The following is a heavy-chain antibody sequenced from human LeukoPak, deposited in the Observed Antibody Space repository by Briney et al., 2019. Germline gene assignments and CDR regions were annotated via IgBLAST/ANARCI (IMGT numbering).Heavy chain of an antibody. CDR1: GFTFSSYA. CDR2: ISGSGGST. D-gene: IGHD3-22*01. CDR3: AKDRAYYYDSSGYYYFDY. V-gene: IGHV3-23*01. J-gene: IGHJ4*02. Sequence: PGGSLRLSCAASGFTFSSYAMSWVRQAPGKGLERVSGISGSGGSTYYVDSVKGRFTISRDNSKNTLYLQMNSLRAEDTAVYYCAKDRAYYYDSSGYYYFDYWGQGTLVTVSS.